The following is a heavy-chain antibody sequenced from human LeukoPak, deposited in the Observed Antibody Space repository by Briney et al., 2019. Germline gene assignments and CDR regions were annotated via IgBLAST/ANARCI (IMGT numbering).Heavy chain of an antibody. V-gene: IGHV4-59*01. CDR2: IYYSGST. CDR3: ASLPSRYCSSTSCYPYYFDY. CDR1: GGSISSYY. Sequence: PSETLSLTCTVSGGSISSYYWSWIRQPPGKGLEWIGYIYYSGSTNYDPSLKSRVTISVDTPKNQFSLKLSSVTAADTAVYYCASLPSRYCSSTSCYPYYFDYWGQGTLVTVSS. J-gene: IGHJ4*02. D-gene: IGHD2-2*01.